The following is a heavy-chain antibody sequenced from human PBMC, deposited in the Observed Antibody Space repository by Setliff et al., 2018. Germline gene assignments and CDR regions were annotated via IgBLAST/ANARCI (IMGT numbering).Heavy chain of an antibody. CDR2: IYYSWST. Sequence: SETLSLTCSVSGASISSDGYYWSWIRQYPGKGLEWIGYIYYSWSTYYNPSLKSRVTISLDTSENQFSLELSSVTAADTAVYYCVRMSGFLYMDVWGKGTTVTVSS. CDR3: VRMSGFLYMDV. V-gene: IGHV4-31*03. J-gene: IGHJ6*03. CDR1: GASISSDGYY. D-gene: IGHD3-3*01.